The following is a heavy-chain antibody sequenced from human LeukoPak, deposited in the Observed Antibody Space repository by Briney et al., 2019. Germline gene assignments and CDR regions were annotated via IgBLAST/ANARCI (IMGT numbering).Heavy chain of an antibody. CDR2: IYPGDSDT. V-gene: IGHV5-51*01. CDR1: GYSFTSYW. CDR3: ARLSGIVATIERYFDN. D-gene: IGHD5-12*01. Sequence: GESLKISCEGSGYSFTSYWIGWVRQMPGKGLEWMGIIYPGDSDTRYSPSFQGQVTISADKSISTAYLQWSSLKASDTAMYYCARLSGIVATIERYFDNWGQGTLVTVSS. J-gene: IGHJ4*02.